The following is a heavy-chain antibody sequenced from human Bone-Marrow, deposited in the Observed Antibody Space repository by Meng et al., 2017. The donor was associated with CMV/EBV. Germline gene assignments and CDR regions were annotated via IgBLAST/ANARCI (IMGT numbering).Heavy chain of an antibody. CDR3: ARDRERTTGATFSGYYGKDV. Sequence: GESLKISCAASGFTLRTYSMNWVRQAPGKGLEWVSSISSSSSYMYYADSVKGRFTISRDNAKKSLYLQMNSLRAEDTAVYYCARDRERTTGATFSGYYGKDVWGQGTTVTVSS. CDR2: ISSSSSYM. D-gene: IGHD4-17*01. CDR1: GFTLRTYS. J-gene: IGHJ6*02. V-gene: IGHV3-21*01.